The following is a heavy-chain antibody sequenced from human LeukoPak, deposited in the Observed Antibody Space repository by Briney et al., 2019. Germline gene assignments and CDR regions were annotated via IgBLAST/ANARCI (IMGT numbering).Heavy chain of an antibody. V-gene: IGHV3-15*01. CDR2: LKSTTDGGAT. CDR1: GITFRDAW. D-gene: IGHD6-13*01. Sequence: GGSLRLSCVAPGITFRDAWMTWVRQAPGKGLEWVGRLKSTTDGGATDSAAPVKGRFTISRDDSKNTLYLQMNSLKTEDTAVYYCATDGDSASWFWGQGTLVTVSS. J-gene: IGHJ4*02. CDR3: ATDGDSASWF.